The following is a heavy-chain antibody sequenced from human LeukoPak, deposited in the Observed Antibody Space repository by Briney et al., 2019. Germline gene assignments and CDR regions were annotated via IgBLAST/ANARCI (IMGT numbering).Heavy chain of an antibody. Sequence: GGSLRLSCAASGFTFSSYGMSWVRQAPGKGLEWVSYISSSGSTIYYADSVKGRFTISRDNAKNSLYLQMNSLRAEDTAVYYCARAGGFGRGRYYFDYWGQGTLVTVSS. J-gene: IGHJ4*02. V-gene: IGHV3-48*04. CDR1: GFTFSSYG. CDR2: ISSSGSTI. D-gene: IGHD3-10*01. CDR3: ARAGGFGRGRYYFDY.